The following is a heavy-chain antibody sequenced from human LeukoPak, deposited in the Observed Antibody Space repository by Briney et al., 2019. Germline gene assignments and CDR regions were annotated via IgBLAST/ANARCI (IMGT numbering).Heavy chain of an antibody. Sequence: GGSLRLSCAASGFTFSGSAMHWVRQASGKGLEWVGRIRSKANNYATAYAASVQGRFAISRDGSKNTAYLQLNSLKTEDTAVYFCTRRIYYDSTNYFPGGYGLDVWGQGTTVTVSS. J-gene: IGHJ6*02. CDR1: GFTFSGSA. D-gene: IGHD3-22*01. CDR3: TRRIYYDSTNYFPGGYGLDV. V-gene: IGHV3-73*01. CDR2: IRSKANNYAT.